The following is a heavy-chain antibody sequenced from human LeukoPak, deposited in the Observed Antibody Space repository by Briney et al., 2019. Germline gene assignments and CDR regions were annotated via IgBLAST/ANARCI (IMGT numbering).Heavy chain of an antibody. CDR1: GFTFSSYS. D-gene: IGHD6-13*01. Sequence: GGSLRLSCAASGFTFSSYSMNWVRQAPGKGLEWVAFIRYDGSNKYYADSVKGRFTISRDNSKNTLYLQMNSLRAEDTAVYYCAKVLPPGIAAAGIYFDYWGQGTLVTVSS. CDR2: IRYDGSNK. J-gene: IGHJ4*02. CDR3: AKVLPPGIAAAGIYFDY. V-gene: IGHV3-30*02.